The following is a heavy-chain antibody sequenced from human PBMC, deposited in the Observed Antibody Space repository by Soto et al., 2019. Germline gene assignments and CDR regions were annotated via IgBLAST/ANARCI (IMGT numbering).Heavy chain of an antibody. CDR1: GFTVSGYT. CDR2: IYSGGNT. Sequence: EVQLVETGGGLIYPGGSLRLSCAASGFTVSGYTMNWVRQAPGKGLEWLSAIYSGGNTTDAGSVKGRCTIPRDTSKNTLYLQMNSLGVEHTAVYYCARHAWLENWGQGTLVTVSS. J-gene: IGHJ4*02. V-gene: IGHV3-53*02. D-gene: IGHD3-9*01. CDR3: ARHAWLEN.